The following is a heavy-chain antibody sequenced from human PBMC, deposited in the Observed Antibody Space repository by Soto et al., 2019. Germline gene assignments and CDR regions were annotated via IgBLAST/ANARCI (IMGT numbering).Heavy chain of an antibody. Sequence: GASVKVSCKASGGTFSNYGISWVRQAPGQGLEWMGEIIPLFGTANYAQKLQGRVTMTTDTSTSTAYMELRSLRSDDTAVYYCARIWERRFDYWGQGTLVTVSS. J-gene: IGHJ4*02. D-gene: IGHD1-26*01. CDR2: IIPLFGTA. V-gene: IGHV1-69*05. CDR1: GGTFSNYG. CDR3: ARIWERRFDY.